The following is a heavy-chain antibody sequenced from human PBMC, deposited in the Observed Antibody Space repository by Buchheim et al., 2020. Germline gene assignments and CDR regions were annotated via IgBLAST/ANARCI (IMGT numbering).Heavy chain of an antibody. CDR3: ARSHPYYFYAMDV. V-gene: IGHV4-30-4*01. Sequence: QVQLQESGPGLVKSSQTLSLTCTVSGGSITSGDYYWSWIRQSPGKGLEWIAYVYKSGSPFYNPSLQSRVTISLDTSQNQFSLKLSSVTAADTAVFYCARSHPYYFYAMDVWGQGTT. CDR2: VYKSGSP. J-gene: IGHJ6*02. CDR1: GGSITSGDYY.